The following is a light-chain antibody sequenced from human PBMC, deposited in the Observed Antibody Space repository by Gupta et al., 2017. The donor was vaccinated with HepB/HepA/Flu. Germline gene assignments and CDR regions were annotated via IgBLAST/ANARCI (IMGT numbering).Light chain of an antibody. V-gene: IGLV2-8*01. CDR2: EVS. Sequence: QSALTQPPSAAGSPGPSVPLPCTGTSSDVGGYNYVSWYQQHPGKAPKLMIYEVSNRPSGVPDRFSGSKSGNTASLTVSGLQAEDEADYYCSSYAGSNNLIFGGGTKLTVL. J-gene: IGLJ2*01. CDR3: SSYAGSNNLI. CDR1: SSDVGGYNY.